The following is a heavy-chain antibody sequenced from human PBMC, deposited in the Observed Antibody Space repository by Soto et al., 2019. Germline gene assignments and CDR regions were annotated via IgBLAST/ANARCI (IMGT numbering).Heavy chain of an antibody. V-gene: IGHV1-18*01. CDR1: GYTFTRYG. CDR3: AKNGQPPYYYYGLDV. CDR2: MSGYNGDT. D-gene: IGHD2-8*01. J-gene: IGHJ6*02. Sequence: QGHLVQSGAEVKKPGTSVKVSCKASGYTFTRYGISWVRQAPGQGLEWMGWMSGYNGDTNYAQNLQGRVTMTIDTSTSTAYMELRSLPSDDTAVYYCAKNGQPPYYYYGLDVWGQGTTVTVSS.